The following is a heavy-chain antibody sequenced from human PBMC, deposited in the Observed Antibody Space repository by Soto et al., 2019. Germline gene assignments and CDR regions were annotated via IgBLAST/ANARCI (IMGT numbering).Heavy chain of an antibody. CDR3: ARSLAAAPWFDP. CDR1: GDSVSSNSAA. CDR2: TYYRSKWYN. V-gene: IGHV6-1*01. Sequence: PSQTLSLTCAISGDSVSSNSAAWNWIRQSPSRGLEWLGRTYYRSKWYNDYAVSVKSRITINPDTSKNKISLQLNSVTPEEKAMYYCARSLAAAPWFDPWGQGTLVTVSS. D-gene: IGHD6-13*01. J-gene: IGHJ5*02.